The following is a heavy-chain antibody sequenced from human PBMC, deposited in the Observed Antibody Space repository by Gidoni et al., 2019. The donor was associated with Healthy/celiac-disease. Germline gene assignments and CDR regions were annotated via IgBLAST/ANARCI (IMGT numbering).Heavy chain of an antibody. D-gene: IGHD3-10*01. J-gene: IGHJ4*02. CDR3: ARAVGTYGSGTTFDY. Sequence: QVLLVESGGGLVKLGASLSRPCAASGFTFRDYYMRWIRQAPGKGLEWVSYISSSSSYTNYADSVRGRFTISRENAKNSLYLQMNSRRAEDTAVYYCARAVGTYGSGTTFDYWGQGTLVTVSS. V-gene: IGHV3-11*05. CDR2: ISSSSSYT. CDR1: GFTFRDYY.